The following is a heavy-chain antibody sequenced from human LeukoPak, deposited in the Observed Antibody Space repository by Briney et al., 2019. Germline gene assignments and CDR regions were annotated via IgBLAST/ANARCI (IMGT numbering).Heavy chain of an antibody. J-gene: IGHJ3*02. D-gene: IGHD2-2*01. CDR1: GGSFSGYY. V-gene: IGHV4-34*01. CDR3: ARARVGYCSSTSCIKSAFDI. CDR2: INHSGST. Sequence: SETLSLTCAVYGGSFSGYYWSWIRQPPGKGLEWIGEINHSGSTNYNPPLKSRVTISVDTSKNQFSLKLSSVTAADTAVYYCARARVGYCSSTSCIKSAFDIWSQGTMVTVYS.